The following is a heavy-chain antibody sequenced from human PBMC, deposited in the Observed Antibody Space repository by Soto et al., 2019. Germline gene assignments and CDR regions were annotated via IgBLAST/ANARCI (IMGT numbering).Heavy chain of an antibody. CDR3: ASPGYCSGGSCYPEYFQH. J-gene: IGHJ1*01. V-gene: IGHV1-69*02. Sequence: ASVKVSCKASGGTFSSYTISWVRQAPGQGLEWMGRIIPILGIANYAQKFQGRVTITADKSTSTAYMELSSLRSEDTAVYYCASPGYCSGGSCYPEYFQHWGQGTLVTVS. CDR2: IIPILGIA. D-gene: IGHD2-15*01. CDR1: GGTFSSYT.